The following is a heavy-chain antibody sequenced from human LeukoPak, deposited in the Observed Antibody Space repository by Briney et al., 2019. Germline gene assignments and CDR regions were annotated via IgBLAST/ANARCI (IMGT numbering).Heavy chain of an antibody. CDR1: GFTFSDYY. CDR3: AGSYDFWSGYLFDY. V-gene: IGHV3-11*04. CDR2: ISSGSTI. D-gene: IGHD3-3*01. Sequence: PGGSLRLSCAASGFTFSDYYMSWIRQTPGKGLEWVSYISSGSTIYYADSVKGRFTISRDNAKNSLYLQMNSLRAEDTAVYYCAGSYDFWSGYLFDYWGQGTLVTVSS. J-gene: IGHJ4*02.